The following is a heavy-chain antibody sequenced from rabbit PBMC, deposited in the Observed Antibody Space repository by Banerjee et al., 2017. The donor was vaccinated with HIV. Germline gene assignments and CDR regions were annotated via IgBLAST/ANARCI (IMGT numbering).Heavy chain of an antibody. CDR2: IGTGSSGST. J-gene: IGHJ4*01. D-gene: IGHD6-1*01. CDR1: GFSFSSNYY. CDR3: ARDYVGGDGAYALNL. V-gene: IGHV1S40*01. Sequence: QSLEESGGGLVTPGASLTLTCTASGFSFSSNYYMCWVRQAPGKGLEWIGCIGTGSSGSTYYASWAKGRFTISEPSSTTVTLQMTSLTVADTATYFCARDYVGGDGAYALNLWGQGTLVTVS.